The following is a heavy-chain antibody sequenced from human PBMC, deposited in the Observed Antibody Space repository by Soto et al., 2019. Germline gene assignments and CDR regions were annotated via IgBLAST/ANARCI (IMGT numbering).Heavy chain of an antibody. J-gene: IGHJ6*03. CDR1: GGSISSYY. Sequence: SETLSLTCTVSGGSISSYYWSWIRQPPGKGLEWIGYIYYSGSTNYNPSLKSRVTISVDTSKNQFSLKLSSVTAADTAVYYCACLMFRVLQSFVDFWDKGTTGTVSS. D-gene: IGHD3-10*01. CDR2: IYYSGST. CDR3: ACLMFRVLQSFVDF. V-gene: IGHV4-59*08.